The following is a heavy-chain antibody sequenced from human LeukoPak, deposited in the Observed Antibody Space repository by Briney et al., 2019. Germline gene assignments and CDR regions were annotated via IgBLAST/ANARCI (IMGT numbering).Heavy chain of an antibody. CDR3: ARLDLSII. CDR2: IYYSGST. V-gene: IGHV4-39*01. Sequence: SETLSLTCTVSGGSVSSSSYYWGWIRQPPGKGLEWIGSIYYSGSTYYNPSLKSRVTISVDTSKNQFSLKLSSVTAADTAVYYCARLDLSIIWGQGTLVTVSS. CDR1: GGSVSSSSYY. J-gene: IGHJ4*02.